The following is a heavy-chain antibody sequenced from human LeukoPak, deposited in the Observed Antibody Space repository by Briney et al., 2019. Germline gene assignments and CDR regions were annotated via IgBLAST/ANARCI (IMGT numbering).Heavy chain of an antibody. J-gene: IGHJ4*02. Sequence: GGSLRLSCVASGFTFSSYWMHWVRQASGKGLVWVSRIKSDGSSTSYADSVKGRFTISGDNVKNTLYLQMNSLRAEDTAVYYCAKSLRLGELSSLDDWGQGTLVTVSS. V-gene: IGHV3-74*01. CDR1: GFTFSSYW. CDR3: AKSLRLGELSSLDD. D-gene: IGHD3-16*02. CDR2: IKSDGSST.